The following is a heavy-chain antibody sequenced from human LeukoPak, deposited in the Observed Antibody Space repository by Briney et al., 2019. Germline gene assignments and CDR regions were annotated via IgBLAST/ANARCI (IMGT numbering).Heavy chain of an antibody. CDR2: INPSGGST. CDR3: ARVGYCSSTSCYGGDHYMDV. Sequence: ASVKVSCKASGYTFTSYYMHWVRQASGQGLEWMGIINPSGGSTSYAQKFQGRVTMTRDTSTSTVYMELSSLRSEDTAVYYCARVGYCSSTSCYGGDHYMDVWGKGTTVTVSS. J-gene: IGHJ6*03. V-gene: IGHV1-46*01. CDR1: GYTFTSYY. D-gene: IGHD2-2*01.